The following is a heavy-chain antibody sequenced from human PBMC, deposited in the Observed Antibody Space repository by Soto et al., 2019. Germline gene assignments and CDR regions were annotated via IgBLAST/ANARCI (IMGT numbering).Heavy chain of an antibody. CDR1: GFTVSSFY. CDR2: IYAGAST. Sequence: GGSLRLSCAASGFTVSSFYMSWVRQAPGKGLEWVSLIYAGASTYYADSVKGRFTISRDNSKNTLYLQMNSLRAEDTAVYYCAKGYCSGDSCFLPCDYWGQGTLVTVSS. D-gene: IGHD2-15*01. CDR3: AKGYCSGDSCFLPCDY. V-gene: IGHV3-66*01. J-gene: IGHJ4*02.